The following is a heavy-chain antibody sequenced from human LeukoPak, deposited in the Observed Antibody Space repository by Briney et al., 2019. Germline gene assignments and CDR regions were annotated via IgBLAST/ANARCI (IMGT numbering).Heavy chain of an antibody. D-gene: IGHD5-18*01. CDR2: IKSDGSST. CDR1: GFTFSSYW. J-gene: IGHJ4*02. V-gene: IGHV3-74*01. Sequence: GGSLRLSCAASGFTFSSYWMHWVRHTPGKGLVWVSRIKSDGSSTSYADSVKGRFTISRDNAKNTLYLQMNSLRAEDTAVYYCARDGYSFGHDFDYWGQETLVTVSS. CDR3: ARDGYSFGHDFDY.